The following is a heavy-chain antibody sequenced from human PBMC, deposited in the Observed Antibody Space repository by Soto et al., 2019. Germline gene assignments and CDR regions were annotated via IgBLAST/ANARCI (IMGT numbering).Heavy chain of an antibody. J-gene: IGHJ5*02. Sequence: GESLKISCKGSGFDFLSYWIGWVRQMPGKGLEWMGIIFPRDSDTRYSPSSQGQVTISVDNSIATAYLQWSSLRASDTAMYYCVRRSDWFNLWGQGTLVIVSS. CDR1: GFDFLSYW. CDR3: VRRSDWFNL. V-gene: IGHV5-51*01. CDR2: IFPRDSDT.